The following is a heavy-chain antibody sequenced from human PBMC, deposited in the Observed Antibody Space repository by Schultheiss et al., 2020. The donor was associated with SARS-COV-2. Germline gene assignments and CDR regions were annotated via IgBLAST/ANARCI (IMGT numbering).Heavy chain of an antibody. CDR1: GGSISSYY. Sequence: SQTLSLTCTVSGGSISSYYWSWIRQHPGKGLEWIGYIYYSGSTYYNPSLKSLVTISVDTSKNQFSLKLSSVTAADTAVYYCARGFGFGELWGFDYWGQGTLVTVSS. J-gene: IGHJ4*02. CDR3: ARGFGFGELWGFDY. CDR2: IYYSGST. D-gene: IGHD3-10*01. V-gene: IGHV4-31*01.